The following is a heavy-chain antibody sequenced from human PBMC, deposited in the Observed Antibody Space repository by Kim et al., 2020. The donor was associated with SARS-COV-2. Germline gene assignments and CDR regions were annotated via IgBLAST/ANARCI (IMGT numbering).Heavy chain of an antibody. CDR3: AREGHDYGDLYFDP. Sequence: GGSLRLSCAASGFTFSSYAMHWVRQAPGKGLEWVAVISYDGSNKYYADSVKGRFTISRDNSKNTLYLQMNSLRAEDTAVYYCAREGHDYGDLYFDPWGQGTLVTVSS. V-gene: IGHV3-30*04. J-gene: IGHJ5*02. CDR1: GFTFSSYA. D-gene: IGHD4-17*01. CDR2: ISYDGSNK.